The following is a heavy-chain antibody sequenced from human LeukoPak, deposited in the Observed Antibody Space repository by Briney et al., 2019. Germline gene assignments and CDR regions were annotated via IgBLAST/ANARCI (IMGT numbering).Heavy chain of an antibody. CDR1: GFIVNNNY. D-gene: IGHD3-9*01. V-gene: IGHV3-53*01. CDR2: LYSDGST. Sequence: GGSLRLSCAASGFIVNNNYMSWVRQPPGKGLEWVSILYSDGSTSYADSVKGRFTISRDDSKNTVYLQMNSLRAEDTAVYYCAREGRTGSGFGPWGQGTLVTVSP. CDR3: AREGRTGSGFGP. J-gene: IGHJ5*02.